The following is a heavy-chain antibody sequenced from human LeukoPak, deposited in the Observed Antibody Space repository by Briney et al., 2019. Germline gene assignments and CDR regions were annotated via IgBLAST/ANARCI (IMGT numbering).Heavy chain of an antibody. D-gene: IGHD4-17*01. Sequence: PGGSLRLSCAAPGFTFSSYGMHWVRQAPGKGLEWVAFIRYDGSNKYYADSVKGRFTISRDNSKNTLYLQMNGLRAEDTAVYYCAKGLYGLPDYWGQGTLVTVSS. CDR2: IRYDGSNK. V-gene: IGHV3-30*02. CDR1: GFTFSSYG. J-gene: IGHJ4*02. CDR3: AKGLYGLPDY.